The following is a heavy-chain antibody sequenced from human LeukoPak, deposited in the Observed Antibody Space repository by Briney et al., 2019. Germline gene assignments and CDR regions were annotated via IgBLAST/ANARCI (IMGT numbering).Heavy chain of an antibody. CDR2: ISGSGGST. CDR3: AKVATKGNYYDSSGYSLDF. D-gene: IGHD3-22*01. CDR1: GFTFSNDP. J-gene: IGHJ4*02. V-gene: IGHV3-23*01. Sequence: PGGSLRLSCAASGFTFSNDPMSWVRQAPGKGLEWVSAISGSGGSTYYADSVKGRFTISRDNSKNTLYLQMNSLRAEDTAVFYCAKVATKGNYYDSSGYSLDFWGQGTLVTVSS.